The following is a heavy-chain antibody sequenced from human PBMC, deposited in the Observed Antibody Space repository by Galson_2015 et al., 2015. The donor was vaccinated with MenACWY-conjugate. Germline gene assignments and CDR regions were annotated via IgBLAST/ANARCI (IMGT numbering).Heavy chain of an antibody. CDR3: TRDRDVGGSRWWFDP. V-gene: IGHV3-15*01. J-gene: IGHJ5*02. CDR1: GLTFSNVW. Sequence: SLRLSCATSGLTFSNVWMSWVRQAPGKGLEWVARIKCRTDSGTTDYATPVKGRFTILRDDSAKTLYLQMNSLKIEDIAMYFCTRDRDVGGSRWWFDPWGQGTLVTVSS. CDR2: IKCRTDSGTT. D-gene: IGHD2-15*01.